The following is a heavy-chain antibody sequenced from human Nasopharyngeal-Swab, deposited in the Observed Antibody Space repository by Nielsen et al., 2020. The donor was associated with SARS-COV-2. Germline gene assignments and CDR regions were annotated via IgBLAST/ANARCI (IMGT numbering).Heavy chain of an antibody. J-gene: IGHJ6*02. CDR1: GVSLSSSSYF. Sequence: SETLSLTCTVSGVSLSSSSYFWGWIRQPPGKGLEWIGSIYYSGNTYCNPSLKSRVTISVDTSNNQFSLKLSSVTAADTAVYYCAKHYGGGLLYGMDVWGQGTTVTVSS. V-gene: IGHV4-39*01. CDR2: IYYSGNT. CDR3: AKHYGGGLLYGMDV. D-gene: IGHD2-21*01.